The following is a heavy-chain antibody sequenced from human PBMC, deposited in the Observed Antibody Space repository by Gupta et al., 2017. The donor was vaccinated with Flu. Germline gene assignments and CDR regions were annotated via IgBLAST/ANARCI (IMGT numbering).Heavy chain of an antibody. V-gene: IGHV1-18*01. CDR3: ARDPPGKTDLDY. J-gene: IGHJ4*02. D-gene: IGHD1-26*01. CDR1: TFAGHG. CDR2: IGVYNGDT. Sequence: TFAGHGISWVRQAPGQGLEWVGWIGVYNGDTRFGQRFQGRVTLTADTSTTTAYMELRSLTSDDTAMYYCARDPPGKTDLDYWGQGTLVIVSS.